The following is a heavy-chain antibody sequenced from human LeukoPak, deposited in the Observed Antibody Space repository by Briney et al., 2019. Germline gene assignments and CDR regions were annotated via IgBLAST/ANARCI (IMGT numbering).Heavy chain of an antibody. Sequence: SETLSLTCTVSGGSISSSSYYWGWIRQPPGKGLEWIGSIYHSGSTNYNPSLKSRVTISVDKSKNQFSLKLSSVTAADTAVYYCARVQGRVVTMVRGVIPWFDPWGQGTLVTASS. CDR1: GGSISSSSYY. CDR2: IYHSGST. J-gene: IGHJ5*02. D-gene: IGHD3-10*01. V-gene: IGHV4-39*07. CDR3: ARVQGRVVTMVRGVIPWFDP.